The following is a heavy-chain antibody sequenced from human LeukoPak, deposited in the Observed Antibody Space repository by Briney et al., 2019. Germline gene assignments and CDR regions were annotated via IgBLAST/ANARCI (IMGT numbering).Heavy chain of an antibody. J-gene: IGHJ4*02. V-gene: IGHV4-61*01. CDR1: GGSVSSGSYY. D-gene: IGHD3-22*01. Sequence: SETLSLTCTVSGGSVSSGSYYWSWIRQPPGKGLEWIGYVYYSGSTNYNPSLKSRVTISVDTSKNQFSLKLSSVTAADTAVYYCARAVVITLDYWRQGTLVAVSS. CDR3: ARAVVITLDY. CDR2: VYYSGST.